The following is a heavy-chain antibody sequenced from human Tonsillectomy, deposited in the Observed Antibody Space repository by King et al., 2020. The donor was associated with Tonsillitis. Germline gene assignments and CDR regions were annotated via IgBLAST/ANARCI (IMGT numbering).Heavy chain of an antibody. J-gene: IGHJ6*03. CDR2: IYHSGTT. Sequence: QLQESGPGLVKPSGTLSLTCAVSGGSISSNNWWSWVRQPPGKGLEWICEIYHSGTTNSNPSLKSRVTISVDNSKNQFSLKLSSVTAADTAVYYCARGQGSGAYDYYYYYMDVWGKGTTVTVSS. CDR3: ARGQGSGAYDYYYYYMDV. V-gene: IGHV4-4*02. D-gene: IGHD5-12*01. CDR1: GGSISSNNW.